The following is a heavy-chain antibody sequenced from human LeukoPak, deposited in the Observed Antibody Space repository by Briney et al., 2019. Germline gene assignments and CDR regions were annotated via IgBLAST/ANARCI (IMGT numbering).Heavy chain of an antibody. Sequence: GGSLRLSCAASGFTSSSYEMNWVRQAPGKGLEWVSYISSSGSTIYYADSVKGRFTISRDNAKNSLYLQMNSLRAEDTAVYYCARVPRYDILTGYYDYWGQGTLVTVSS. V-gene: IGHV3-48*03. D-gene: IGHD3-9*01. CDR2: ISSSGSTI. CDR1: GFTSSSYE. CDR3: ARVPRYDILTGYYDY. J-gene: IGHJ4*02.